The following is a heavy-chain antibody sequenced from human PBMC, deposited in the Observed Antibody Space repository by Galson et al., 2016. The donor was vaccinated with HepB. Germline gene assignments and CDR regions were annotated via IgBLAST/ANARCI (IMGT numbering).Heavy chain of an antibody. Sequence: SLRLSCAASGFTFSSYAMIWVRQAPGKGLEWVSDISGSGDSTHYRDSVKGRFIISRDNSKNTLSLQMNTLRAEDTAVYYCARDKQVDTAMVDYYFYGMDVWGQGTTVTVSS. D-gene: IGHD5-18*01. V-gene: IGHV3-23*01. CDR2: ISGSGDST. J-gene: IGHJ6*02. CDR3: ARDKQVDTAMVDYYFYGMDV. CDR1: GFTFSSYA.